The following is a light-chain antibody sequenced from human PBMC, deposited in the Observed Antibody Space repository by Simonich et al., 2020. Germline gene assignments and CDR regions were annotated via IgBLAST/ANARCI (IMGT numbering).Light chain of an antibody. V-gene: IGLV2-14*01. CDR2: DVS. Sequence: SALTQPASVSGSPGQSITISCTGTSSDVGGYNYVSWYQQHPGKAPKLMIYDVSKRPSGVSNRFSGSKSGNTASLTISGLQAEDEADYYCSSYTSSSTLWVFGGGTKLTVL. CDR3: SSYTSSSTLWV. CDR1: SSDVGGYNY. J-gene: IGLJ3*02.